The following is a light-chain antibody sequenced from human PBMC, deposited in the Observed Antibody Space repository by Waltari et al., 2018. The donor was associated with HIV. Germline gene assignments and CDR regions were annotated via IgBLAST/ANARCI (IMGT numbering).Light chain of an antibody. CDR3: QQSYDTPRT. CDR2: DAS. J-gene: IGKJ1*01. Sequence: DIQMTQSQYSLSASVGDRFTITCRESKSMSIFLSWYQKKPGKAPNLLIYDASTWQSGVPSGFRCSGSGTNFTLTISSLQPEDFATYYCQQSYDTPRTFGQGTKVDIK. V-gene: IGKV1-39*01. CDR1: KSMSIF.